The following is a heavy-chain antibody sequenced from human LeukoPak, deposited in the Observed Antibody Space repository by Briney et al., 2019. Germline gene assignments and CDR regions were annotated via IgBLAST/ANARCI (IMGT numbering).Heavy chain of an antibody. CDR1: GGTFSSYA. J-gene: IGHJ4*02. D-gene: IGHD6-19*01. V-gene: IGHV1-69*05. CDR3: ARGAVAGLTFDY. Sequence: SVKVSCKASGGTFSSYAISWVRQAPGQGLEWMGGIIPIFGTANYAQKFQGRVTITTDESTSTAYMELSSLRSEDTAVYYCARGAVAGLTFDYWGQGTLVTVPS. CDR2: IIPIFGTA.